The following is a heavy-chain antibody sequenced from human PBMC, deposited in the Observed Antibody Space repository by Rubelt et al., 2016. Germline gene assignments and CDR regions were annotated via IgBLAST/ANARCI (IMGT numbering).Heavy chain of an antibody. CDR2: INHSGST. V-gene: IGHV4-34*01. Sequence: QVQLQQWGAGLLKPSETLSLTCAVYGGSFSGYYWSWIRQPPGKGLEWIGEINHSGSTNYNPSLKSQVTMSVDTSKNQFDLKLSSVTAADTAVYYCARDSRGYDFWSSWGQRTLVTVSS. D-gene: IGHD3-3*01. J-gene: IGHJ4*02. CDR1: GGSFSGYY. CDR3: ARDSRGYDFWSS.